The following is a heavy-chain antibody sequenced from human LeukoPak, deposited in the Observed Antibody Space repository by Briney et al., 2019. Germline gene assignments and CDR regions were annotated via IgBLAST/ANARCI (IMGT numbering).Heavy chain of an antibody. CDR3: ARGGYSYGFYYYYGMDV. J-gene: IGHJ6*02. D-gene: IGHD5-18*01. CDR2: ISAYNGNT. V-gene: IGHV1-18*01. CDR1: GGTFSSYA. Sequence: ASVKVSCKASGGTFSSYAISWVRQAPGQGLEWMGWISAYNGNTNYAQKLQGRVTMTTDTSTSTAYMELRSLRSDDTAVYYCARGGYSYGFYYYYGMDVWGQGTTVTVSS.